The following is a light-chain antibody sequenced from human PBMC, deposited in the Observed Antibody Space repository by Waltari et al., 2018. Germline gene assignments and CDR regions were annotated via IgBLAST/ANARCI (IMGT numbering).Light chain of an antibody. V-gene: IGKV2-28*01. CDR2: VAS. J-gene: IGKJ1*01. CDR3: MQSLQTPWT. Sequence: DIVMTQSPLSLPVTPGEPASISCRSRQSLLHSNGKNYLGWYLQKPGQSPQLLLYVASNRASGVPGRCSGSGAGTDFTLKSSRVEAEDVGVYYCMQSLQTPWTFGQGTKVEIK. CDR1: QSLLHSNGKNY.